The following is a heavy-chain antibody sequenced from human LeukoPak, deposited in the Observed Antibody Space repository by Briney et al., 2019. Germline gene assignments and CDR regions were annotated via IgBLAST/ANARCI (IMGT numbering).Heavy chain of an antibody. CDR1: GGSINSYY. CDR3: ASQIRTRWYFDI. V-gene: IGHV4-4*07. Sequence: SETLSLTCTVSGGSINSYYWSWIRQPAGKGLEWIGRIYTSGSTNYNPSLKSRVTMSVDTSKNQFSLKLSSVTAADTAVYYCASQIRTRWYFDIWGRGTLVTVSS. CDR2: IYTSGST. D-gene: IGHD2-2*01. J-gene: IGHJ2*01.